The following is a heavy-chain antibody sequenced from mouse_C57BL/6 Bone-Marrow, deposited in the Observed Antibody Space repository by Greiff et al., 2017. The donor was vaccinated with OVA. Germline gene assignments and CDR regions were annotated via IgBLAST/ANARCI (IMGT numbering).Heavy chain of an antibody. CDR1: GYTFTDYN. CDR3: ARRYYGNYLYYFDY. V-gene: IGHV1-18*01. D-gene: IGHD2-1*01. CDR2: INPNNGGT. J-gene: IGHJ2*01. Sequence: EVQLQQSGPELVKPGASVKIPCKASGYTFTDYNMDWVKQSHGKSLEWIGDINPNNGGTIYNQKFKGKATLTVDKSSSTAYMELRSLTSEDTAVYYCARRYYGNYLYYFDYWGQGTTLTVSS.